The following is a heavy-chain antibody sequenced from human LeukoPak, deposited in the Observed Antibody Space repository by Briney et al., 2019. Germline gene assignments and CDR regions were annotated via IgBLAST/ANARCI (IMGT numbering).Heavy chain of an antibody. CDR2: MNPNSGNT. D-gene: IGHD3-9*01. J-gene: IGHJ6*02. V-gene: IGHV1-8*01. CDR3: ARYDILTGYIDYGMDV. Sequence: ASVKVSCKASGYTFTSYDINWVRQATGQGLEWMGWMNPNSGNTGYAQKFQGRVTMTRNTSISTAYMELSSLRSADTAVYYFARYDILTGYIDYGMDVWGQGTTVTVSS. CDR1: GYTFTSYD.